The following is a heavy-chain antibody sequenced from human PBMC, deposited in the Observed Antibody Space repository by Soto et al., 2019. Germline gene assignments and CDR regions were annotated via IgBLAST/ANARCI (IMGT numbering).Heavy chain of an antibody. CDR3: ARDSGGNSENYYGLDV. CDR2: IDGSGST. V-gene: IGHV4-31*03. CDR1: GVSVSSGDYY. J-gene: IGHJ6*02. D-gene: IGHD1-1*01. Sequence: QVQLQESGPGLVKPSQTLSLSCNVYGVSVSSGDYYWSWIRQHAGGGLEGIGYIDGSGSTYYRPSIRDRVIMSVDTSQNQISLRLLSVTAAATAMYYCARDSGGNSENYYGLDVWGHETTVTDSS.